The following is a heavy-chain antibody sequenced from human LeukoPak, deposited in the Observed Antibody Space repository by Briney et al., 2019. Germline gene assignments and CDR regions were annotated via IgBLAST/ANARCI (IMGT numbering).Heavy chain of an antibody. CDR1: GGSISSYY. CDR3: ASGYGSSWAR. CDR2: IYTSGST. D-gene: IGHD6-13*01. Sequence: SETLSLTCTVSGGSISSYYWSWIRQPAGKGLEWIGRIYTSGSTSYNPSLKSRVTISVDKSKNQFSLKLSSVTAADTAVYYCASGYGSSWARWGQGTLVTVSS. V-gene: IGHV4-4*07. J-gene: IGHJ4*02.